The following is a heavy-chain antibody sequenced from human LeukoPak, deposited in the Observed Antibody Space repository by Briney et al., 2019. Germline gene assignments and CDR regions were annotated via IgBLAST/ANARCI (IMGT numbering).Heavy chain of an antibody. J-gene: IGHJ6*03. V-gene: IGHV3-23*01. CDR1: GFTFSSYA. CDR3: ARDPKFTVRGVIPMYYYMDV. D-gene: IGHD3-10*01. CDR2: ISGSGRGSTT. Sequence: GGSLRLSCAASGFTFSSYALSWVRQAPGKGLEWVSNISGSGRGSTTYYADSVKGRFTISRDNSKNTLYLQMNSLRADDTAVYYCARDPKFTVRGVIPMYYYMDVWGKGTTVTISS.